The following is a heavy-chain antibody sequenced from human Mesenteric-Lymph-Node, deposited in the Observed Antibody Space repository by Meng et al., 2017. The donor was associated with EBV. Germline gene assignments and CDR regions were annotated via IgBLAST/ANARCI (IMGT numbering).Heavy chain of an antibody. Sequence: LQESGPRLVKPSGTLAITRAVFSGSLRSGHWWSGVRQPPGKGLEWIGEISHSESTNYNPSLKSRVTISLDKSENQFSLRLTSVTAADTAMYYCAASSGWWRLDYWGQGILVTVSS. CDR3: AASSGWWRLDY. CDR1: SGSLRSGHW. D-gene: IGHD6-19*01. CDR2: ISHSEST. J-gene: IGHJ4*02. V-gene: IGHV4-4*02.